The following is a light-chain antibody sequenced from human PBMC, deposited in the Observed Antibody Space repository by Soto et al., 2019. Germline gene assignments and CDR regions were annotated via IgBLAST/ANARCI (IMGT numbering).Light chain of an antibody. Sequence: EMVLTQSPATLSLSPGERATLSCRASQSVSSYLAWYQQKPGQAPRLLIYDASNRATGIPARFSGSGSGTDFTLTISSLEPEDFAVYYCLQRSNWPRTFGQGTKLEIK. CDR1: QSVSSY. V-gene: IGKV3-11*01. J-gene: IGKJ2*01. CDR2: DAS. CDR3: LQRSNWPRT.